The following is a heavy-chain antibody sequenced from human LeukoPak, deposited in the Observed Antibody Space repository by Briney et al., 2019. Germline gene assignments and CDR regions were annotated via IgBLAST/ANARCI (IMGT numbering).Heavy chain of an antibody. Sequence: PGGSLRLSCAASGFTFTNYAMSWVRQAPGKGLEWVSGVSTSGGGTYYADSVKGRFTISRDNAKNSLYLHMNSLRTEDTALYYCAKASVSSVAGGDWFDPWGQGTLVTVSS. CDR2: VSTSGGGT. CDR1: GFTFTNYA. CDR3: AKASVSSVAGGDWFDP. V-gene: IGHV3-23*01. D-gene: IGHD6-19*01. J-gene: IGHJ5*02.